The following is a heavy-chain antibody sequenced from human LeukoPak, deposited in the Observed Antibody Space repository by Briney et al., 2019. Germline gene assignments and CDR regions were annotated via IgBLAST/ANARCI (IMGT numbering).Heavy chain of an antibody. D-gene: IGHD3-22*01. CDR3: ARVRAYYDGSGDPFDS. CDR1: GYTFTGYH. CDR2: INPKNGGA. J-gene: IGHJ4*02. Sequence: ASVKVSCKASGYTFTGYHMHWVRQAPGQGLEWMGWINPKNGGANYAQQFQGRVTMTRDTSISTVYMELSGLTSDDTAVYYCARVRAYYDGSGDPFDSWGQGTLVTVSS. V-gene: IGHV1-2*02.